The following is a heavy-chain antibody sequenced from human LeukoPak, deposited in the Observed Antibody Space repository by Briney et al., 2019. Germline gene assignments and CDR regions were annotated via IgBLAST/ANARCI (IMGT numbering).Heavy chain of an antibody. J-gene: IGHJ3*02. Sequence: SETLSLTCAVYGGSFSGYYWSWIRQPPGKGREWIGEINHSGSTNYNRSLKRRVTISVDTSKNQFSLKLSSVTAADPAVYYCASVVPAARAFDIWGQGTMVTVSS. D-gene: IGHD2-2*01. CDR3: ASVVPAARAFDI. CDR1: GGSFSGYY. V-gene: IGHV4-34*01. CDR2: INHSGST.